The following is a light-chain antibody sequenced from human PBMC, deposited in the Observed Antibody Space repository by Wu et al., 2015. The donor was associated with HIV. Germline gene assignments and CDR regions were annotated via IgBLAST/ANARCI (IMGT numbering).Light chain of an antibody. V-gene: IGKV1-5*03. CDR1: QSINNW. J-gene: IGKJ1*01. CDR3: QKYNTAPWT. Sequence: DIQMTQSPSTLSASVGDRVTITCRASQSINNWLAWYQQKPGKAPKLLIYKTSSLEGGVPSRFSGSGSGTEFTLTISSLQPEDVATYYCQKYNTAPWTFGQGTKVEMK. CDR2: KTS.